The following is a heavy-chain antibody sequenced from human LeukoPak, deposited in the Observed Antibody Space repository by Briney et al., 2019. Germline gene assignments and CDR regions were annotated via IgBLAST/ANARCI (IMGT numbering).Heavy chain of an antibody. D-gene: IGHD3-22*01. CDR2: IYTSGST. CDR1: GGSISSGSYY. V-gene: IGHV4-61*02. Sequence: SQTLSLTCTVSGGSISSGSYYWSWIRQPAGKGLEWIGRIYTSGSTNYNPPLKSRVTISVDTSKNQFSLKLSSVTAADTAVYYCAREKGYYYDSSGYHPIDYWGQGTLVTVSS. CDR3: AREKGYYYDSSGYHPIDY. J-gene: IGHJ4*02.